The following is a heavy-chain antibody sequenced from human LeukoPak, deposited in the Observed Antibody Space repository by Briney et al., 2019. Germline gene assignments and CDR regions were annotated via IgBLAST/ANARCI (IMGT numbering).Heavy chain of an antibody. Sequence: WXXXVRQTAGKGXVWVSRINSGGSGTSYADSVEGRFTISRDNAKNILYLQMNSLRAEDTALYYCATSLGPLTEYWGQGTLVTVSS. J-gene: IGHJ4*02. CDR3: ATSLGPLTEY. CDR1: W. D-gene: IGHD7-27*01. CDR2: INSGGSGT. V-gene: IGHV3-74*01.